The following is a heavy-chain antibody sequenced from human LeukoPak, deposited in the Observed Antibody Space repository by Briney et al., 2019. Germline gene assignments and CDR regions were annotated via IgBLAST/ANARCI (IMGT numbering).Heavy chain of an antibody. CDR3: ARGGKYLLYRRDGYNLKADY. V-gene: IGHV3-48*03. Sequence: GGSLRLSCAASGFTLSSYEMNWVRQAPGKGLEWVSYISSNDDTIYYAGSVKGRFTISRDNAKNSLYLQMNSLRAEDTAVYYCARGGKYLLYRRDGYNLKADYWGQGTLVTVSS. D-gene: IGHD5-24*01. CDR1: GFTLSSYE. CDR2: ISSNDDTI. J-gene: IGHJ4*02.